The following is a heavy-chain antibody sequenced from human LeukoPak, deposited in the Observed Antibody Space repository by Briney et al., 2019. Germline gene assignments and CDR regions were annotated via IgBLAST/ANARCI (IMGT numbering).Heavy chain of an antibody. J-gene: IGHJ6*03. CDR2: INHSGST. Sequence: SETLSLTCAVYGGSFSGYYWSWIRQPPGKGLEWIGEINHSGSTNYNPSLKSRVTISVDTSKNQFSLKLSSVTAADTAVYYCARSGGELYRFSYYYMDVWGTGTTVTVSS. D-gene: IGHD2-21*01. CDR1: GGSFSGYY. CDR3: ARSGGELYRFSYYYMDV. V-gene: IGHV4-34*01.